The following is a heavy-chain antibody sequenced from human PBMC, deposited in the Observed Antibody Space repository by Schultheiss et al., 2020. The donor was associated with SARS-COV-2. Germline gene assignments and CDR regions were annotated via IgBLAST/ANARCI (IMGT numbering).Heavy chain of an antibody. CDR1: GFTFSSYA. CDR2: ISSNGGST. D-gene: IGHD3-22*01. V-gene: IGHV3-64*04. Sequence: SCAASGFTFSSYAMSWVRQAPGKGLEYVSAISSNGGSTYYADSVKGRFTISRDNSKNTLYLQMNSLRAEDTAVYYCARDSDSSGYSSGDFDYWGQGTLVTVSS. J-gene: IGHJ4*02. CDR3: ARDSDSSGYSSGDFDY.